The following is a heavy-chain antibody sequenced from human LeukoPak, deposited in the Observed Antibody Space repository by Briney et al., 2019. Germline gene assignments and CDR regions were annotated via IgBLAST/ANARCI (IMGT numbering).Heavy chain of an antibody. CDR2: IKRIADGGTT. D-gene: IGHD5-24*01. CDR3: TADVPGSNYPFDY. CDR1: GFTFNNAW. J-gene: IGHJ4*02. V-gene: IGHV3-15*01. Sequence: GGSLRLSCAGSGFTFNNAWMSWVRPARGKGLEWVGRIKRIADGGTTDYAASVKGRFTISRDDSENTVFLQMSSLKTEDTALYYCTADVPGSNYPFDYWGQGTLVTVSS.